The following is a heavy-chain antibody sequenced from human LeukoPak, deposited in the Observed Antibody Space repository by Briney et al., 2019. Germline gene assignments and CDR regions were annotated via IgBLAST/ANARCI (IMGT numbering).Heavy chain of an antibody. CDR2: IRYGGSNK. J-gene: IGHJ4*02. V-gene: IGHV3-30*02. CDR1: GFTFSSYG. D-gene: IGHD2-2*01. CDR3: AKSPRYCSSTSCSHALYYFDY. Sequence: GGSLRLSCAASGFTFSSYGMHWVRQAPGKGLEWVAFIRYGGSNKYYADSVKGRFTISRDNSKNTLYLQMNSLRADDTAVYYCAKSPRYCSSTSCSHALYYFDYWGQGTLVTVSS.